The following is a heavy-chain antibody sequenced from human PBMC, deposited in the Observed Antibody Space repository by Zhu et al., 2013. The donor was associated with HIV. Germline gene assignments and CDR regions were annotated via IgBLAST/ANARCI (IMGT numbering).Heavy chain of an antibody. CDR2: MNPNSGNT. CDR3: ARDRTLLTGYDAFDI. V-gene: IGHV1-8*01. D-gene: IGHD3-9*01. CDR1: GYTFTSYD. Sequence: QVQLVQSGAEVKKPGASVKVSCKASGYTFTSYDINWVRQATGQGLEWMGWMNPNSGNTGYAQKFQGRVTMTRNTSISTAYMELSSLRSEDTAVYCCARDRTLLTGYDAFDIWGQGTMVSVSS. J-gene: IGHJ3*02.